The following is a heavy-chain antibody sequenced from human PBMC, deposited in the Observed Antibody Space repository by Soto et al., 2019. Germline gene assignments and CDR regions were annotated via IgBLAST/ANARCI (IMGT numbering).Heavy chain of an antibody. D-gene: IGHD3-9*01. J-gene: IGHJ4*02. CDR3: ARASGYDILTGYWLGYFDY. CDR2: LNSDGSST. V-gene: IGHV3-74*01. Sequence: EVQLVESGGGLVQPGGSLRLSCAASGFTFSNYSMHWVRQAPGKGLAWVSRLNSDGSSTSYADAVKGRFTISRDNTKNTLSLQMDSLRTEDSAVYYCARASGYDILTGYWLGYFDYWGRGTLVTVSS. CDR1: GFTFSNYS.